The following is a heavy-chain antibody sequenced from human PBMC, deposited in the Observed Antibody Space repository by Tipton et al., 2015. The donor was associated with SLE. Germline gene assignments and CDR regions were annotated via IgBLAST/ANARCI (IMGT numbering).Heavy chain of an antibody. CDR2: INHSGST. V-gene: IGHV4-38-2*02. Sequence: TLSLTCTVSGYSISSGYYWGWIRQPPGKGLEWIGEINHSGSTNYNPSIKSRVTISVDTSKNQFSLKLNSVTAADTAVYYCARDGGGYSSSWYYYYYYMDVWGKGTTVTVSS. D-gene: IGHD6-13*01. CDR3: ARDGGGYSSSWYYYYYYMDV. CDR1: GYSISSGYY. J-gene: IGHJ6*03.